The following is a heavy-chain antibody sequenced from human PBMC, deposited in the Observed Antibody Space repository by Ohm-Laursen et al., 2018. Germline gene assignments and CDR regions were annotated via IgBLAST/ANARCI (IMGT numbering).Heavy chain of an antibody. J-gene: IGHJ4*02. D-gene: IGHD3-22*01. CDR1: GGSFSGYY. CDR3: ARSRDYDSSGYSNFDY. CDR2: INHSGST. Sequence: PGTLSLTCAVYGGSFSGYYWSWIRQPPGKGLEWIGEINHSGSTNYNPSLKSRVTISVDTSKNQFSLKLSSVTAADTAVYYCARSRDYDSSGYSNFDYWGQGTLVTVSS. V-gene: IGHV4-34*01.